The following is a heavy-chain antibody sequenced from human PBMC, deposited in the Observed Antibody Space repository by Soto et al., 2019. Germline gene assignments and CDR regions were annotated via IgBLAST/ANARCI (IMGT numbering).Heavy chain of an antibody. D-gene: IGHD1-7*01. Sequence: QVQLVQSGAEVKESGASVKVSCKASGYTFTGYYIYWVRQAPGQGLEWVGEISPKSGGTRYAQKFQGRVTMTKDTSISTVYMELTNLSPDDTAVYYCGRGRSGELVVFYWGQGTLVPVHS. V-gene: IGHV1-2*02. CDR1: GYTFTGYY. J-gene: IGHJ4*02. CDR2: ISPKSGGT. CDR3: GRGRSGELVVFY.